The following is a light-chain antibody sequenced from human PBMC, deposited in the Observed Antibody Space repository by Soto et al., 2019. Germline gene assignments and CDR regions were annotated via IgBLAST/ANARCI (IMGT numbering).Light chain of an antibody. CDR3: QQYNNYWT. CDR2: AAS. Sequence: DIQMTQSPSSLSASVGDRVTITCQARQDISNYLNWYQQKPGKAPKLLIYAASSLQSGVPSRFSGSGSGTDFTLTISSLQPDDFATYYCQQYNNYWTFGQGTKVDIK. CDR1: QDISNY. J-gene: IGKJ1*01. V-gene: IGKV1-16*01.